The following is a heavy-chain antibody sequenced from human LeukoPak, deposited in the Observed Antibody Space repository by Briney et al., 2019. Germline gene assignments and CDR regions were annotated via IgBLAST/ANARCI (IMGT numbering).Heavy chain of an antibody. CDR1: RYIFTSYY. J-gene: IGHJ4*02. D-gene: IGHD6-13*01. CDR3: VGDRGSSWFGDY. Sequence: GASVKVSFTASRYIFTSYYIHWVRQAPGQGLEWMGWINPNNGGTKYAQKFQGRVTMTSDTSISTVYMELKRLRSDDTAMYYCVGDRGSSWFGDYWGQGTLVTVSS. CDR2: INPNNGGT. V-gene: IGHV1-2*02.